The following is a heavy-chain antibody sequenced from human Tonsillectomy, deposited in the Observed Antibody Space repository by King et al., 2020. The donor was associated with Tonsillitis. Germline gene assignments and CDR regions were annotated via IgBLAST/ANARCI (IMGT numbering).Heavy chain of an antibody. Sequence: VQLVESGGVVVQPGGSLRLSCAASGFTFDDYTMHWVRQAPGKGLEWGSLISWDGGSTYYADSVKGRFTISRDNSKNSLYLQMNSLRTEDPALYYCAKVAAARNYYYGMDVWGQGTTVTVSS. J-gene: IGHJ6*02. V-gene: IGHV3-43*01. D-gene: IGHD6-13*01. CDR3: AKVAAARNYYYGMDV. CDR1: GFTFDDYT. CDR2: ISWDGGST.